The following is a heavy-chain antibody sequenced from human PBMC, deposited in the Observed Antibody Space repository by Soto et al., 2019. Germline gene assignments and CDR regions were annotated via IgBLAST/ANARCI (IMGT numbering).Heavy chain of an antibody. D-gene: IGHD1-1*01. J-gene: IGHJ6*02. CDR2: INPSGGST. CDR1: GYTFTSYY. CDR3: ARFSKATTMNYYCDGMDV. V-gene: IGHV1-46*01. Sequence: QVQLVQSGAEVKKPGASVKVSCKASGYTFTSYYMHWVRQAPGQGLEWMGIINPSGGSTSYAQKFQGRFTMSSDTSTSTVYMALSSLRYEDTAVYYWARFSKATTMNYYCDGMDVWGQATTVTVA.